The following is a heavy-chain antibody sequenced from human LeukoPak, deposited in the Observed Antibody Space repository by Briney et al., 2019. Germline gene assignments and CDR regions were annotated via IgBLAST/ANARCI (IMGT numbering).Heavy chain of an antibody. V-gene: IGHV4-61*02. CDR2: IYTSGST. CDR3: AREQTPKQWLVR. D-gene: IGHD6-19*01. CDR1: GGSISRGSYY. Sequence: NPSETLSLTCTVSGGSISRGSYYWSWIRQPAGKGLEWIGRIYTSGSTNHNPSLKSRVTISVDTSKNQFSLKLSSVTAADTAVYYCAREQTPKQWLVRWGQGTLVTVSS. J-gene: IGHJ4*02.